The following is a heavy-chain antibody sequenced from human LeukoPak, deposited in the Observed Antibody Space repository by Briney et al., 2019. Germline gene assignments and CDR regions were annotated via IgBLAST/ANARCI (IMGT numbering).Heavy chain of an antibody. CDR2: ISAYNGNT. CDR3: ARDRGDTAMDPFDY. CDR1: GYTFTSYG. V-gene: IGHV1-18*01. D-gene: IGHD5-18*01. J-gene: IGHJ4*02. Sequence: ASVKVSCKASGYTFTSYGISWVRQAPGQRLEWMGWISAYNGNTNYAQKLQGRVTMTTDTSTSTAYMELRSLRSDDTAVYYCARDRGDTAMDPFDYWGQGTLVTVSS.